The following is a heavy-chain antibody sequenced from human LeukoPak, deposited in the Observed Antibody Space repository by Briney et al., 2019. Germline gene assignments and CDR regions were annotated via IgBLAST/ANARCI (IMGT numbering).Heavy chain of an antibody. CDR2: INTNTGNP. Sequence: ASVKVSCKASGYTLTSYAMNWVRQAPGQGLEWMGWINTNTGNPTYAQGFTGRFVFSLDTSVSTAYLQISSLKAEDTAVYYCARDPYYDFWSGEHNWFDPWGQGTLVTVSS. J-gene: IGHJ5*02. CDR1: GYTLTSYA. D-gene: IGHD3-3*01. V-gene: IGHV7-4-1*02. CDR3: ARDPYYDFWSGEHNWFDP.